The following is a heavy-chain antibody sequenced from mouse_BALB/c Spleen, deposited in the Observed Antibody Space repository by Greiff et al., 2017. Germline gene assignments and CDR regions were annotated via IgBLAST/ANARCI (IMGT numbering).Heavy chain of an antibody. CDR1: GFTFSSYT. D-gene: IGHD2-1*01. Sequence: EVQLVESGGGLVKPGGSLKLSCAASGFTFSSYTMSWVRQTPEKRLEWVATISSGGSYTYYPDSVKGRFTISRDNAKNTLYLQMSSLKSEDTAMYYCTREGGNYVGMDYWGQGTSVTVSS. CDR2: ISSGGSYT. V-gene: IGHV5-6-4*01. CDR3: TREGGNYVGMDY. J-gene: IGHJ4*01.